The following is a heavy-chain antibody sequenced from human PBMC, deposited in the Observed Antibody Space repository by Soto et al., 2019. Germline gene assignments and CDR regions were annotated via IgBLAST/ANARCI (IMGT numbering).Heavy chain of an antibody. CDR2: IYYSGST. CDR1: GGSISSYY. Sequence: SETLSLTCTVSGGSISSYYWSWSRPPPGKGLEWIGYIYYSGSTNYNPSLKSRVTISVDTSKNQFSLKLSSVTAADTAVYYCARVLNWNDGYYYGMDVWGQGTTVTFSS. J-gene: IGHJ6*01. V-gene: IGHV4-59*01. CDR3: ARVLNWNDGYYYGMDV. D-gene: IGHD1-1*01.